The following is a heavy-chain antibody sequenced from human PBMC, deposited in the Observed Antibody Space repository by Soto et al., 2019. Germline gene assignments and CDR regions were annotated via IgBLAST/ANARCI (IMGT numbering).Heavy chain of an antibody. CDR2: ISSSGSTI. D-gene: IGHD3-16*01. CDR3: AISIVGGVMTLQLSDDLDV. CDR1: GFTFSDYY. J-gene: IGHJ6*02. V-gene: IGHV3-11*01. Sequence: QVQLVESGGGLVKPGGSLRLSCAASGFTFSDYYMSWIRQAPGKGLEWVSYISSSGSTIYYADSVKGRFTISRDNVKNSMYQKMNCLRAEDTSVYYSAISIVGGVMTLQLSDDLDVWGQGTTVTVSS.